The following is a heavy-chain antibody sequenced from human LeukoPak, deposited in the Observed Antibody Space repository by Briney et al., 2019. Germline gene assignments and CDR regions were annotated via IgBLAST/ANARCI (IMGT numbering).Heavy chain of an antibody. CDR1: GGSFSGHY. J-gene: IGHJ6*04. CDR2: INHSGST. Sequence: SETLSLTCAVYGGSFSGHYWSWIRQPPGKGLEWIGEINHSGSTNYNPSLKSRVTISVDTSKNQFSLKLSSVTAADTAVYYCARGQTFYGMDVWGKGTTVTVSS. V-gene: IGHV4-34*01. CDR3: ARGQTFYGMDV.